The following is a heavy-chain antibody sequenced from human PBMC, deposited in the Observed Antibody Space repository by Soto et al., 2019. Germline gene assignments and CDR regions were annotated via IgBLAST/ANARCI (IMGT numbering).Heavy chain of an antibody. D-gene: IGHD6-13*01. CDR3: ARGLGSSWYQVSGNWFDP. V-gene: IGHV3-11*01. CDR2: ISSSGSTI. Sequence: PGGSLRLSCAASGFTFSDYYMSWIRQAPGKGLEWVSYISSSGSTIYYADSVKGRFTISRDNAKNSLYLQMNSLRAEDTAVYYCARGLGSSWYQVSGNWFDPWGQGTLVTVSS. J-gene: IGHJ5*02. CDR1: GFTFSDYY.